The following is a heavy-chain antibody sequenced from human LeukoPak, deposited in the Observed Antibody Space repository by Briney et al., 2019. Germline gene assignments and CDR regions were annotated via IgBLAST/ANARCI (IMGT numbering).Heavy chain of an antibody. V-gene: IGHV3-23*01. D-gene: IGHD4-17*01. CDR1: GFTFSSFP. CDR3: ARDLSGGDYADAFDI. CDR2: ISDNGADT. Sequence: GGSLRLSCAASGFTFSSFPMAWVRQAPGKGLQWVSTISDNGADTYFADSVQGRFTISRDNSKNTLYLQMNSLRAEDTAVYYCARDLSGGDYADAFDIWGQGTMVTVSS. J-gene: IGHJ3*02.